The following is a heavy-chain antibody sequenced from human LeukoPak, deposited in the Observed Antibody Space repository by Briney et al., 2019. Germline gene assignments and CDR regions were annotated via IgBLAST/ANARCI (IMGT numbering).Heavy chain of an antibody. Sequence: ASVKVSCKASGYTFTGYYMHWVRQAPGQGLEWMGWINPNSGGTNYAQKFQGRVTMTRDTSISTAYMELSRLRSDDTAVYYCARCGSAAMGENWFDPRGQGTLVTISS. D-gene: IGHD5-18*01. CDR2: INPNSGGT. J-gene: IGHJ5*02. V-gene: IGHV1-2*02. CDR3: ARCGSAAMGENWFDP. CDR1: GYTFTGYY.